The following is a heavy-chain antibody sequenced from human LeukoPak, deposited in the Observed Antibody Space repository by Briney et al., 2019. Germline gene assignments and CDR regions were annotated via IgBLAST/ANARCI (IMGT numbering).Heavy chain of an antibody. CDR1: GFTFSSYG. Sequence: GGSLRLSCAASGFTFSSYGMHWVRQAPGKGLEWVAVIWYDGSNKYYVDSVKGRFTISRDNSKNMLYLQMNSLRAEDTAVYYCARSGGSRNGDFWSGYYVRWFDPWGQGTLITVSS. J-gene: IGHJ5*02. CDR3: ARSGGSRNGDFWSGYYVRWFDP. D-gene: IGHD3-3*01. CDR2: IWYDGSNK. V-gene: IGHV3-33*01.